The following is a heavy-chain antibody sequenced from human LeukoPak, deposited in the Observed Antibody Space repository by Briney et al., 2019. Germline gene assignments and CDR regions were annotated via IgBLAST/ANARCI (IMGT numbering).Heavy chain of an antibody. CDR3: ARSTSSSGRPLYYFDY. V-gene: IGHV1-46*01. Sequence: ASVKVSCKASGYTFSSYYIHWVRQAPGQGLEWMGMIYCSGGTTNYAQKFQGRVTMTRDTATSTVYTELSSLRSEDTAAFYCARSTSSSGRPLYYFDYWGQGSLLTVSS. CDR1: GYTFSSYY. CDR2: IYCSGGTT. J-gene: IGHJ4*02. D-gene: IGHD1-26*01.